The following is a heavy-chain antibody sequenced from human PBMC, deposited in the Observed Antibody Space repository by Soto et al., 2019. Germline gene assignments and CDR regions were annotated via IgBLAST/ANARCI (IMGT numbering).Heavy chain of an antibody. D-gene: IGHD6-19*01. V-gene: IGHV3-23*01. CDR1: GFTFSGYA. CDR2: ISDSGGST. J-gene: IGHJ4*02. Sequence: GGSLRLSCEASGFTFSGYAMSWVRQAPGKGLEWVSAISDSGGSTYYADSVKGRFTISRDNSKNTLYLQMNSLRAEDTAVYYCVKDLVGDSSGCTKFNYFDYWGQGTLVTVSS. CDR3: VKDLVGDSSGCTKFNYFDY.